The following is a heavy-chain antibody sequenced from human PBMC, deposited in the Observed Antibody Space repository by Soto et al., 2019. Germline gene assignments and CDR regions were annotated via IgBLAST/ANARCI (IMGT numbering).Heavy chain of an antibody. V-gene: IGHV4-59*08. J-gene: IGHJ5*02. CDR3: ARRRAEATASSMDNWTDP. D-gene: IGHD1-1*01. Sequence: SETLSLTCTVSGDSITSSSWNWILQPPGKGLEWIGRIYYSGSTKYNPSFNSRATISIDASKNQFSLSLTSVLAADTAVYFCARRRAEATASSMDNWTDPWGQGNQPTVS. CDR2: IYYSGST. CDR1: GDSITSSS.